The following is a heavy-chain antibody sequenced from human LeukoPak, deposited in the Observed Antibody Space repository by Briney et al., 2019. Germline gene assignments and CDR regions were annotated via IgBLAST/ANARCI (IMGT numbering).Heavy chain of an antibody. CDR3: AGGGNPYYFDY. D-gene: IGHD3-10*01. V-gene: IGHV3-43*02. Sequence: GGSLRLSCAASGFTFDGYAMHWVRQAPGKGLEWVSLISGDGGSTYYADSVKGRFTISRDNSKNSLYLQMNSLRTEDTALYYCAGGGNPYYFDYWGQGTLVTVSS. CDR2: ISGDGGST. J-gene: IGHJ4*02. CDR1: GFTFDGYA.